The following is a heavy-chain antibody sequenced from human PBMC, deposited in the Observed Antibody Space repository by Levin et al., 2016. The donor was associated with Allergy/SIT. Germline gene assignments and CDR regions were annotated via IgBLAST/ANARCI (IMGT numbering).Heavy chain of an antibody. J-gene: IGHJ4*02. CDR2: MNADGGTT. Sequence: GGSLRLSCAASGFTFSSSWMHWVRQAPGEGLVWLSRMNADGGTTNYADPVKGRLIISRDNAKNTLFLQINSLRAEDTAVYYCARAGNYRFDYWGQGTLVTVSS. V-gene: IGHV3-74*01. D-gene: IGHD1-7*01. CDR1: GFTFSSSW. CDR3: ARAGNYRFDY.